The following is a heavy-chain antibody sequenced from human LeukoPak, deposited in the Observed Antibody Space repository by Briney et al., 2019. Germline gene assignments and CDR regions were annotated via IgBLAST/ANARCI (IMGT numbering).Heavy chain of an antibody. Sequence: SETLSLTCTVSGGSISSSSYYWGWIPQPPGKGLEWIGSFYYSGSTYYNPSLKSRVTISEDTPKNQFSLKLSSVTAADTAVYYCANRYCSGGSCYFDYWGQGTLVTVSS. CDR2: FYYSGST. CDR3: ANRYCSGGSCYFDY. J-gene: IGHJ4*02. D-gene: IGHD2-15*01. V-gene: IGHV4-39*01. CDR1: GGSISSSSYY.